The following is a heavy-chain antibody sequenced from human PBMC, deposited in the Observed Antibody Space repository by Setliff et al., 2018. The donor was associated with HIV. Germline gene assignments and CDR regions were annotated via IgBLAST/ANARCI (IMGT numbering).Heavy chain of an antibody. CDR3: SLQHGRPMRWFDP. D-gene: IGHD2-2*01. CDR2: IYYSGST. Sequence: SETLSLTCAVYGESFSDYSWTWIRQPPGKGLEWIGSIYYSGSTYYNPSLKSRVTMSVDTSKNKFFLKLNSPTAADTAVYYCSLQHGRPMRWFDPWGRGTLVTVSS. V-gene: IGHV4-59*04. CDR1: GESFSDYS. J-gene: IGHJ5*02.